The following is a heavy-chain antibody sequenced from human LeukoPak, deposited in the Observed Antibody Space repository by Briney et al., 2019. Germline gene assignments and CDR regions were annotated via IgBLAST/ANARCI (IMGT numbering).Heavy chain of an antibody. D-gene: IGHD6-19*01. V-gene: IGHV4-34*01. Sequence: PSETLSLTCAVYGGSFNGYYWSWIRQPPGKGLEWIGEINHSGSTNYNPSLKSRVTISVDASKNQFSLKLSSVTAADTAVYYCARAQWLVFDYWGQGTLVTVSS. CDR3: ARAQWLVFDY. CDR2: INHSGST. CDR1: GGSFNGYY. J-gene: IGHJ4*02.